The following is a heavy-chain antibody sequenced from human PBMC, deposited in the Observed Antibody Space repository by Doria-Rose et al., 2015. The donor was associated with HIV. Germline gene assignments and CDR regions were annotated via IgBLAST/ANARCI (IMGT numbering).Heavy chain of an antibody. Sequence: EVQLLESGGGLVRPGGSLRLSCATSGFTFSSHRINWVRQAPGKGLGWVSSISSTSAYINYADSVRGRFTISRDNARNSLYLQMDSLRAEDTAIYYCATGVTLDYWGQGTLVTVSS. CDR2: ISSTSAYI. J-gene: IGHJ4*02. D-gene: IGHD3-10*01. CDR1: GFTFSSHR. CDR3: ATGVTLDY. V-gene: IGHV3-21*01.